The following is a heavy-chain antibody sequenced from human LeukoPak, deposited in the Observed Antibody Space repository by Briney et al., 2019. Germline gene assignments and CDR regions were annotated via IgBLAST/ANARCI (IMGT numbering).Heavy chain of an antibody. CDR1: GGSIHSYY. CDR2: IYHNGGS. J-gene: IGHJ6*03. CDR3: ARSVYDWNPRYYMDV. Sequence: SETLSLTCSVSGGSIHSYYWTWIRQPPGKGLEWIGYIYHNGGSSYNPSLKSRVTLSIDTSKKNFSLKLTSVTAADTAVYYRARSVYDWNPRYYMDVWGEGTTVTVSS. V-gene: IGHV4-59*01. D-gene: IGHD1-20*01.